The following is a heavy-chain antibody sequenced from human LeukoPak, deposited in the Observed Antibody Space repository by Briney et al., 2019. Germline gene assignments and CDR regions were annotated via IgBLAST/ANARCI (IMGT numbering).Heavy chain of an antibody. J-gene: IGHJ4*02. D-gene: IGHD6-13*01. V-gene: IGHV3-11*01. CDR1: GFTFSDYY. CDR2: ISSSGSTI. CDR3: ARGGGSSWYISPSDY. Sequence: GESLRLSCAGSGFTFSDYYMSWIRQAPGKGQEWVSYISSSGSTIYYADSVKGRFTISRDNAKNSLYLQMNSLRAEDTAVYYCARGGGSSWYISPSDYWGQGTLVTVSS.